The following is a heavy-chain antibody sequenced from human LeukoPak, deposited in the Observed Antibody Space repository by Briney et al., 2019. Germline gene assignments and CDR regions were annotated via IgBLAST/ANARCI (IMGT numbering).Heavy chain of an antibody. CDR2: ISWNSGSI. D-gene: IGHD3-10*01. CDR3: AKGDVLLWFGEFQH. V-gene: IGHV3-9*01. CDR1: GFTFDDYA. Sequence: GRSLRPSCAASGFTFDDYAMHWVRQAPGKGLEWVSGISWNSGSIGYADSVKGRFTISRDNAKNSLYLQMNSLRAEDTALYYCAKGDVLLWFGEFQHWGQGTLVTVSS. J-gene: IGHJ1*01.